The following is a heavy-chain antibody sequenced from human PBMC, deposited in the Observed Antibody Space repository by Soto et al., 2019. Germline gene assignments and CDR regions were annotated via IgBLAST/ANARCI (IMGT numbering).Heavy chain of an antibody. CDR3: ARDMKVTTEDGMDV. CDR2: IWYDGSNK. J-gene: IGHJ6*02. CDR1: GFTFSNYG. V-gene: IGHV3-33*01. D-gene: IGHD4-17*01. Sequence: QVQLVESGGGVVQPGRSLRLSCAASGFTFSNYGMHWVRQAPGKGLEWVAIIWYDGSNKYYADSVKGRFTISRDNSKNTLHLQMNSLRAEDTAVYYCARDMKVTTEDGMDVWGQGTTVTVSS.